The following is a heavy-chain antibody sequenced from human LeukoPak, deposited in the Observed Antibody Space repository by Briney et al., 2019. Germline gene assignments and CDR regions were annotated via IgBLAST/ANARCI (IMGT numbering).Heavy chain of an antibody. CDR3: ARVRRGYSGYAFDY. CDR2: ISSSSSYI. Sequence: GGSLRLSCAASGFTFSSYSMNWVRQAPGKGLEWVSSISSSSSYIYYADSVKGRFTISRGNAKNSLYLQMNSLRAEDTAVYYCARVRRGYSGYAFDYWGQGTLVTVSS. J-gene: IGHJ4*02. D-gene: IGHD5-12*01. V-gene: IGHV3-21*01. CDR1: GFTFSSYS.